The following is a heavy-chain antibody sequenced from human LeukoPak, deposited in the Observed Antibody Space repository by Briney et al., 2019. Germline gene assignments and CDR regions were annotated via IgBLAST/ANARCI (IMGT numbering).Heavy chain of an antibody. Sequence: ASVKVSCKASGYTFTSYYMHWVRQAPGQGLEWMGWINPNSGGTNYAQKFQGWVTMTRDTSISTAYMELSRLRSDDTAVYYCAREFGTTVTAFDIWGQGTMVTVSS. D-gene: IGHD4-17*01. V-gene: IGHV1-2*04. J-gene: IGHJ3*02. CDR3: AREFGTTVTAFDI. CDR1: GYTFTSYY. CDR2: INPNSGGT.